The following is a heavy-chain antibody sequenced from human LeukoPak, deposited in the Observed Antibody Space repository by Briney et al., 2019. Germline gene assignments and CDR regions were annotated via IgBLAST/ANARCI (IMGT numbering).Heavy chain of an antibody. CDR1: GCTFSNYG. V-gene: IGHV3-30*18. D-gene: IGHD6-19*01. Sequence: QPGRYLRLYCVASGCTFSNYGMQWVRQAPGKGLEWVAVISYDETNKYYTESVKGRLTISRDQSKNTLYLQINSLRVEDTAVYYCTQDVSNGYRSVNFDYWGQGTLVTVSS. CDR3: TQDVSNGYRSVNFDY. J-gene: IGHJ4*02. CDR2: ISYDETNK.